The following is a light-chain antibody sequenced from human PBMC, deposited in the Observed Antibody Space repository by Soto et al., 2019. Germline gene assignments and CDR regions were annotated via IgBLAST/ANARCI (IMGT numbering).Light chain of an antibody. V-gene: IGKV3-11*01. Sequence: DIAFTQSRGTLSLSPGERATLSCRANQSISHYLAWYHRRPGQAPRLLIYDASKRATGIPARFSGSGSGTDFTLTISSLEPEDFAVYYCHQRYDWPITFGQGTRLEI. CDR3: HQRYDWPIT. CDR2: DAS. CDR1: QSISHY. J-gene: IGKJ5*01.